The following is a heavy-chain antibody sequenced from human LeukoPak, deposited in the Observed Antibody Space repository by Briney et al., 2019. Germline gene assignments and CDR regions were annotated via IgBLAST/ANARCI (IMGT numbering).Heavy chain of an antibody. J-gene: IGHJ4*02. CDR1: GYTFTSYY. V-gene: IGHV1-46*01. CDR2: INPSGGST. Sequence: ASVKVSCKASGYTFTSYYMHWVRQAPGQGLEWMGIINPSGGSTSYAQKFQGRVTMTRDTSISTAYMELSRLRSDDTAVYYCARLVTANFDYWGQGTLVTVSS. CDR3: ARLVTANFDY. D-gene: IGHD2-21*02.